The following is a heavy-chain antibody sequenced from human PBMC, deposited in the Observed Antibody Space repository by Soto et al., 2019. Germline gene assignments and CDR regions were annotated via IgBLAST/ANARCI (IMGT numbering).Heavy chain of an antibody. Sequence: QVQLVQSGAEVKKPGASVKVSCKASGYTFTSYAMHWVRQAPGQRLEWMGWLNAGNGNTKYSQKFQGRVTISRETSASTAYMEMSSLRSEDTAVYYCARSKGGYDFWSGYSFDYWGQGVLVTVSS. CDR2: LNAGNGNT. CDR3: ARSKGGYDFWSGYSFDY. V-gene: IGHV1-3*01. D-gene: IGHD3-3*01. CDR1: GYTFTSYA. J-gene: IGHJ4*02.